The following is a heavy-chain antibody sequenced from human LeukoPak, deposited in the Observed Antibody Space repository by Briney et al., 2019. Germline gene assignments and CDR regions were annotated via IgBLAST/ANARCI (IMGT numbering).Heavy chain of an antibody. Sequence: AGGSLRLSCAASGFTFSSYWMHWVRQAPGEGLVWVSRINSDGSSTSYADSVKGRFTISRDNAKNTLYLQMNSLRAEDTAVYYCARLGYRNWYFDLWGRGTLVTVSS. J-gene: IGHJ2*01. CDR2: INSDGSST. V-gene: IGHV3-74*01. D-gene: IGHD1-14*01. CDR3: ARLGYRNWYFDL. CDR1: GFTFSSYW.